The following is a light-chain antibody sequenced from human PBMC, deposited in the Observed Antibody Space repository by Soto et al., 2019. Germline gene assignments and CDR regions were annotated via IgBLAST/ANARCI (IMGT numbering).Light chain of an antibody. CDR1: QSVSSY. J-gene: IGKJ5*01. CDR3: QQRSNWHLT. Sequence: EIVLTQSPPTLSLSPGERATLSCRASQSVSSYLAWYQQKPGQAPRLLIYDASNRATGIPARFSGSGSGTDFTLTISSLEPEDFAVYYCQQRSNWHLTFGQGTRLEIK. CDR2: DAS. V-gene: IGKV3-11*01.